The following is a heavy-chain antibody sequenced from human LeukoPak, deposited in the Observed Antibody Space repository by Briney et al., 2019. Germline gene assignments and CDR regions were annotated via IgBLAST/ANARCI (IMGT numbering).Heavy chain of an antibody. D-gene: IGHD3-22*01. CDR2: IRYDGSNK. V-gene: IGHV3-30*02. CDR1: GFTLSRYG. Sequence: GGSLRLSCAASGFTLSRYGMHWVRQAPGKGLEWVAFIRYDGSNKYYGDSVKGRFTISRDNSKNTLHLQMSSLRAEDTAVYYCAREVYGGGYSLGYWGQGTLVTVSS. CDR3: AREVYGGGYSLGY. J-gene: IGHJ4*02.